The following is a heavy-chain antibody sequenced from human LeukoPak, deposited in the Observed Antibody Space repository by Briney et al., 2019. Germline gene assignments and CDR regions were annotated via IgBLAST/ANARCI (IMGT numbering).Heavy chain of an antibody. CDR1: GGSIGSSDSF. D-gene: IGHD2-15*01. J-gene: IGHJ4*02. Sequence: PSETLSLTCTVSGGSIGSSDSFWGWIRQPPGKGLEWIGSIYYSGTTYYNPSLKSRLTISVDTSKNQFSLKLSSVTAADTAVYYCARGVVAAPQTFDYWGQGTLVTVSS. CDR2: IYYSGTT. CDR3: ARGVVAAPQTFDY. V-gene: IGHV4-39*07.